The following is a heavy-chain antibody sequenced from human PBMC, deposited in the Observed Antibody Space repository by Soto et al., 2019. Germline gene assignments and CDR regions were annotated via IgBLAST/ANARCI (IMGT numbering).Heavy chain of an antibody. Sequence: GASVKVSCKASGYTFTSYYMHWVRQAPGQGLEWMGIINPSGGSTSYAQKFQGRVTMTRDTSTSTVYMELSSLRSEDTAVYYCALLGSSGYYGRYYFDYWGQGTLVTVSS. CDR2: INPSGGST. CDR1: GYTFTSYY. CDR3: ALLGSSGYYGRYYFDY. V-gene: IGHV1-46*01. J-gene: IGHJ4*02. D-gene: IGHD3-22*01.